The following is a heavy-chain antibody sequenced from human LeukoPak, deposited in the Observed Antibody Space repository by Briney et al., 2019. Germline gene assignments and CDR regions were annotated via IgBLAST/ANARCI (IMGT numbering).Heavy chain of an antibody. Sequence: SETLSLTCTVSGGSISSYYWSWIRQPPGKGLEWIGYIYYSGSTNYNPSLKSRVTISVDTSKNQFSLKLSSVTAADTAVYYCARGGGVAGTPYNPYDYWGQGTLVTVSS. V-gene: IGHV4-59*01. CDR1: GGSISSYY. CDR3: ARGGGVAGTPYNPYDY. CDR2: IYYSGST. D-gene: IGHD6-19*01. J-gene: IGHJ4*02.